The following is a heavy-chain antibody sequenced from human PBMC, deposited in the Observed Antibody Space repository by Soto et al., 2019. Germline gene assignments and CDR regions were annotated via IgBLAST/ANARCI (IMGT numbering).Heavy chain of an antibody. J-gene: IGHJ4*02. Sequence: QVQLVQSGAEVKKPGSSVKVSCSASGVTFSSYAFTWVRQAPGQGLEWMGNIIPVFRTSNYAQRFQGRLTISADESTNTVYMELGSLRSEDTAVYFCAKDGSWDGGGGESWGQGTLVIVSS. CDR2: IIPVFRTS. D-gene: IGHD3-16*01. CDR1: GVTFSSYA. CDR3: AKDGSWDGGGGES. V-gene: IGHV1-69*18.